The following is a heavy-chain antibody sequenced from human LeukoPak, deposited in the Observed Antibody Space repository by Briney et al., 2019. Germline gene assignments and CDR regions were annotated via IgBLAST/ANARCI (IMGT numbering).Heavy chain of an antibody. V-gene: IGHV4-34*01. CDR1: GGSFSGYY. J-gene: IGHJ5*02. D-gene: IGHD3-10*01. Sequence: PSETLSLTCAVYGGSFSGYYWSWIRQPPGKGLEWIGEINHSGSTNYNPSLKCRVTISVDTSKNQFSLKLSSVTAADTAVYYCAREGRNYYGSRDNWFDPWGQGTLVTVSS. CDR2: INHSGST. CDR3: AREGRNYYGSRDNWFDP.